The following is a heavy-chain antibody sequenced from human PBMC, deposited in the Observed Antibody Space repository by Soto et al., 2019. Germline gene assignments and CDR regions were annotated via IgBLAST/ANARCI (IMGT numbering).Heavy chain of an antibody. CDR1: GFTFSSYG. Sequence: SLRLSCAASGFTFSSYGMHWVRQAPGKGLEWVAVISYDGSNKYYADSVKGRLTVSRDNSKNTLYLQMNSLRAEDTAVYYCAKDFRSWRGSYSSYMDVRGQGTTVTVS. V-gene: IGHV3-30*18. J-gene: IGHJ6*03. CDR2: ISYDGSNK. D-gene: IGHD3-3*01. CDR3: AKDFRSWRGSYSSYMDV.